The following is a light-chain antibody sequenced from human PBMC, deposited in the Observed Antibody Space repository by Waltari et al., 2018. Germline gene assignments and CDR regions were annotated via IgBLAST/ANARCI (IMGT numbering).Light chain of an antibody. V-gene: IGLV2-11*01. CDR2: EVT. CDR1: SRDVGDYNY. CDR3: CSYAGRYTFDVV. J-gene: IGLJ2*01. Sequence: QSALTQPRSVSGSPGQSVTISCTGTSRDVGDYNYVSWYQQHPDKAPKLMIYEVTKRPSGVPDRFSGSKSGNTASLTISGLQAEDEADYYCCSYAGRYTFDVVFGGGTKLTVI.